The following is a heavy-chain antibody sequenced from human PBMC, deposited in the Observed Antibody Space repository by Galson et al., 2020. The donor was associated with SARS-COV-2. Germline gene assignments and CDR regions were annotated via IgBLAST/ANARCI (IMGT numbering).Heavy chain of an antibody. CDR1: GFTFGDYP. CDR3: ASNFADNAHWYFDL. CDR2: IKSYAYDGTT. J-gene: IGHJ2*01. D-gene: IGHD1-1*01. V-gene: IGHV3-49*03. Sequence: SLKISCTASGFTFGDYPVSWFRQAPGKGLEWLGFIKSYAYDGTTEYGASVKGRFTMSRDDSKSIVYLQMNSLRTEDTAVYYCASNFADNAHWYFDLWGRGTLVTVSP.